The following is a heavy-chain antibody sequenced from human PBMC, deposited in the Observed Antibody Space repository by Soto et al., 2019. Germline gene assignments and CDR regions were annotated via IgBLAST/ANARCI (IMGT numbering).Heavy chain of an antibody. CDR3: ARGLLLWYWDLSRRGDHYYDVDV. J-gene: IGHJ6*03. V-gene: IGHV4-34*01. CDR1: GGAFSGYY. Sequence: QVQLQQWGAGLLKPSETLSLTCAVYGGAFSGYYWSWIRQPPGKGLEWIGEINHSGSTNYNPSLKSRVTISVDPSKAQFSLKLGSVTAADTAVYYCARGLLLWYWDLSRRGDHYYDVDVWGKGTTVTVSS. CDR2: INHSGST. D-gene: IGHD3-10*01.